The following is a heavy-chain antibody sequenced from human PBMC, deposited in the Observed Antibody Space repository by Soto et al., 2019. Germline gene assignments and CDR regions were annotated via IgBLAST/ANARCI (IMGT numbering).Heavy chain of an antibody. CDR1: GFTFSDYY. J-gene: IGHJ3*02. Sequence: ESGGGLVKPGGSLRLSCAASGFTFSDYYMSWIRQAPGKGLEWVSYIGSSSSYTNYADSVKGRFTISRDSAKNSLYMQMNSLRAEVTAMYYRASDGDIFTGSDAFESWGQGTMVTVS. CDR2: IGSSSSYT. CDR3: ASDGDIFTGSDAFES. D-gene: IGHD3-9*01. V-gene: IGHV3-11*05.